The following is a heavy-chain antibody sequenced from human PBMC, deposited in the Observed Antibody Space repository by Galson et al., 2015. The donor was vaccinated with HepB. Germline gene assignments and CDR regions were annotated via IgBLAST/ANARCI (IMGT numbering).Heavy chain of an antibody. Sequence: SLRLSCAASGFTFSNYAMGWVRQAPGKGLEWVSGISSTGGSAYYADSVKGRFTISRDNAKNSLYLQMNSLRAEDTAVYYCARDKGPLPFDYWGQGTLVTVSS. CDR3: ARDKGPLPFDY. CDR1: GFTFSNYA. J-gene: IGHJ4*02. CDR2: ISSTGGSA. V-gene: IGHV3-23*01.